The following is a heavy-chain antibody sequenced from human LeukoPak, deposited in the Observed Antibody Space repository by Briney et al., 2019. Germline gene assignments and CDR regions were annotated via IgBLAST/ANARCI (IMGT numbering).Heavy chain of an antibody. D-gene: IGHD6-13*01. CDR3: ARRPAVIAAGPFDP. CDR1: GGSISSGGYY. V-gene: IGHV4-30-2*01. Sequence: SETLSLTCNVSGGSISSGGYYWSWIRQPPGKGLEWIGYIYPSGGTYYSPSLKSRVTLSVDRSKNQFSLKLNSVTAADTAVYYCARRPAVIAAGPFDPWGQGTLVTVSS. J-gene: IGHJ5*02. CDR2: IYPSGGT.